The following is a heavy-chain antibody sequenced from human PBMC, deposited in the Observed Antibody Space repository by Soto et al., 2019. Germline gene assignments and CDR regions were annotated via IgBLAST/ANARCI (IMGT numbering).Heavy chain of an antibody. CDR1: GERFTTYG. CDR3: ARWAGQVRDYGGPFDY. Sequence: ASVKVSCKASGERFTTYGISWVRQAPGQGLEWMGWISTYNTNTNYAPKFQGRLLLTTDTSTTTAHMELRSLRPDDTAVYYCARWAGQVRDYGGPFDYWGQGTLVTVSS. V-gene: IGHV1-18*04. D-gene: IGHD4-17*01. J-gene: IGHJ4*02. CDR2: ISTYNTNT.